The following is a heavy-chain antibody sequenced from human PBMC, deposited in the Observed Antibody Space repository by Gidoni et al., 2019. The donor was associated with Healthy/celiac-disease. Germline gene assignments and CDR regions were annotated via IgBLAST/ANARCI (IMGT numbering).Heavy chain of an antibody. V-gene: IGHV1-69*04. D-gene: IGHD3-10*01. Sequence: QVQLVQSGAEVKKPGSSVKVSCKASGSTFSSYAISWVRQAPGQGLAWMGRIIPILGIANYAQKFQGRVTITADKSTSTAYMELSSLRSEDTAVYYCATTIRDYYGSGSDIDYWGQGTLVTVSS. CDR3: ATTIRDYYGSGSDIDY. CDR2: IIPILGIA. J-gene: IGHJ4*02. CDR1: GSTFSSYA.